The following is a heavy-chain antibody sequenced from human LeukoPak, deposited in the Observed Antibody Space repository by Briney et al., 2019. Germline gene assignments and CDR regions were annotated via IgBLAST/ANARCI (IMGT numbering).Heavy chain of an antibody. CDR3: ARVTGYMIEDYFDY. V-gene: IGHV4-59*01. CDR2: IYYSGST. CDR1: GGSISSYY. Sequence: TPSETLSLTCTVSGGSISSYYWSWIRQPPGKGLEWIGYIYYSGSTDYNPSLKSRVTISVETSKNQFSLKLSSVTAADTAVYYCARVTGYMIEDYFDYWGQGTLVTVSS. J-gene: IGHJ4*02. D-gene: IGHD3-22*01.